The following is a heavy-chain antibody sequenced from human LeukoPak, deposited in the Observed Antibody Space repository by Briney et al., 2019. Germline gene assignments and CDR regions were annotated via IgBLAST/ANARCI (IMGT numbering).Heavy chain of an antibody. D-gene: IGHD5-18*01. CDR1: GFTFSSYG. Sequence: GRSLRLSCAASGFTFSSYGMHWVRQAPGKGLEWVAVISYDGSNKYYADSVKGRFTISRDNSKNTLYLQMNSLRAEDTAAYYCAKDRGYSYGSGMDVWGQGTTVTVSS. V-gene: IGHV3-30*18. J-gene: IGHJ6*02. CDR3: AKDRGYSYGSGMDV. CDR2: ISYDGSNK.